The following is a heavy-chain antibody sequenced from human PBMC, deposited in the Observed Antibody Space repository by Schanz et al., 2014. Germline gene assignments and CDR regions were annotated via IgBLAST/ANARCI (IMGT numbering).Heavy chain of an antibody. CDR2: IIPSLGLA. Sequence: VQLEQSRAEVKKPGSSVKVSCKASGGTFSSFGINWVRQAPGQGLEWMGRIIPSLGLAKYEQKFQDKVTITADTSTTTAYMELSGLRSEDTAVYYCARDRLECGAECYSVEVFEIWGQGTLVTVSS. CDR3: ARDRLECGAECYSVEVFEI. V-gene: IGHV1-69*04. CDR1: GGTFSSFG. D-gene: IGHD2-21*01. J-gene: IGHJ4*02.